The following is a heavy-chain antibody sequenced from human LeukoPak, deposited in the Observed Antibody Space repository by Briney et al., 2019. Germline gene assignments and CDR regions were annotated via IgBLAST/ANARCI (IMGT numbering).Heavy chain of an antibody. J-gene: IGHJ4*02. D-gene: IGHD2-2*01. V-gene: IGHV1-2*02. CDR1: GYTFTGYY. CDR2: INPNSGGT. CDR3: ARVSRVPAAGWGFDY. Sequence: ASVKVSCKASGYTFTGYYMHWVRQAPGQGLEWIGWINPNSGGTNYAQKFQGRVTMTRDTSISTAYMELSRLRSDDTAVYYCARVSRVPAAGWGFDYWGQGTLVTVSS.